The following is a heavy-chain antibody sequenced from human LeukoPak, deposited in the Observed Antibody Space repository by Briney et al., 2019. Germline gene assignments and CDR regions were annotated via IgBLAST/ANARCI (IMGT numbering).Heavy chain of an antibody. D-gene: IGHD6-19*01. J-gene: IGHJ4*02. CDR1: GGSISSYY. Sequence: PSETLSLTCTVSGGSISSYYWSWIRQPPGKGLAWIGYIYYSGSTNYNPSLKSRVTISVDTSKNQFSLKLSSVTAADTAVYYCARRSSSGWTGYYFDYWGQGTLVTVSS. V-gene: IGHV4-59*08. CDR3: ARRSSSGWTGYYFDY. CDR2: IYYSGST.